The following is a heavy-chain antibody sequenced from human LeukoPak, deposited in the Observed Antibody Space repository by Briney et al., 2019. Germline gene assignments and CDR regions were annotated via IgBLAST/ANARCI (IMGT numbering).Heavy chain of an antibody. J-gene: IGHJ4*02. CDR2: IIPIVGTA. V-gene: IGHV1-69*06. Sequence: SVKLSCNASGGTFTSYAISWVRQPPGQGLEWMGGIIPIVGTANYAQKFQGRVTLTADNSTSTAYMELSSLTSEDTAVYYCARAPPLGYCSTTSSFYYSAYWGQGALVTVSS. CDR3: ARAPPLGYCSTTSSFYYSAY. CDR1: GGTFTSYA. D-gene: IGHD2-2*01.